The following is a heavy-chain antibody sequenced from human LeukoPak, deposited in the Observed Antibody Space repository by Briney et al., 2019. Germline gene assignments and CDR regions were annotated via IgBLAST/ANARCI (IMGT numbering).Heavy chain of an antibody. V-gene: IGHV1-18*04. J-gene: IGHJ4*02. Sequence: ASVKVSCKASGYTFTSYGISWVRQAPGRGLEWMGWISAYNGNTNYAQKLQGRVTMTTDTSTSTAYMELRSLRSDDTAVYYCARSCSSTSCYLNDYWGQGTLVTVSS. CDR2: ISAYNGNT. D-gene: IGHD2-2*01. CDR1: GYTFTSYG. CDR3: ARSCSSTSCYLNDY.